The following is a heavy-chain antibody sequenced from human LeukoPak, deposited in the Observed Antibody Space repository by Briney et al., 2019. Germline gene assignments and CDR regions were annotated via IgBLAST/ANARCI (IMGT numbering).Heavy chain of an antibody. CDR3: ARRGEYSSSWDYYFDY. Sequence: GGSLRLSCAASGFTFSSYWMSWVRQAPGKGLEWVANIKQDGSEKYYVDSVKGRFTISRDNAKNSLYLQMNSLRVEDTAVYYCARRGEYSSSWDYYFDYWGQGTLVTVSS. CDR1: GFTFSSYW. CDR2: IKQDGSEK. D-gene: IGHD6-13*01. J-gene: IGHJ4*02. V-gene: IGHV3-7*01.